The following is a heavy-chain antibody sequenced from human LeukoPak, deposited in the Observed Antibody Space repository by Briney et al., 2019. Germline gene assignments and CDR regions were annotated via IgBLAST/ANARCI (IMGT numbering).Heavy chain of an antibody. V-gene: IGHV4-34*01. J-gene: IGHJ4*02. CDR1: GGSFSGYY. CDR2: INHSGST. CDR3: ARVGYGDYSGYYFDY. D-gene: IGHD4-17*01. Sequence: SETLSLTCAVYGGSFSGYYWSWIRQPPGKGLEWIGEINHSGSTNYNPSLKSRVTISVDTSKNQFSLKLSSVTAADTAVYYCARVGYGDYSGYYFDYWGQGTLVTVSS.